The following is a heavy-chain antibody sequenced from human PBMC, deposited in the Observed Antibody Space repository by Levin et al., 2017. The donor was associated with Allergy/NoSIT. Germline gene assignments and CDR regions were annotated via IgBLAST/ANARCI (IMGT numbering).Heavy chain of an antibody. D-gene: IGHD1-1*01. CDR1: GYSFTSYW. V-gene: IGHV5-51*01. J-gene: IGHJ6*03. Sequence: GGSLRLSCQGSGYSFTSYWIGWVRQMPGNGLEWMGIIYPGDSDTRYSPSFQGQVTISADKSISTAYLQWSSLKASDTAIDYCARRGTRDYYYYMDVWGKGTTVTVSS. CDR2: IYPGDSDT. CDR3: ARRGTRDYYYYMDV.